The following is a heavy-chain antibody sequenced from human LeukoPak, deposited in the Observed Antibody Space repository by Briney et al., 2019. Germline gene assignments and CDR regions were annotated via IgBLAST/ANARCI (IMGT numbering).Heavy chain of an antibody. D-gene: IGHD2-8*02. CDR2: ISYGGSNK. V-gene: IGHV3-30*18. J-gene: IGHJ5*02. Sequence: GGSLRLSCAASGFTFSSYGMHWVRQAPGKGLEWVAVISYGGSNKYYADSVKGRFTISRDSSKNTLYLQMNSLRAEDTAVYYCAKSTDWFDPWGQGTLVTVSS. CDR1: GFTFSSYG. CDR3: AKSTDWFDP.